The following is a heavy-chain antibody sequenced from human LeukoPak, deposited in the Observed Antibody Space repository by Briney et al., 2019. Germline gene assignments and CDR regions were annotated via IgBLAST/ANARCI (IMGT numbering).Heavy chain of an antibody. CDR2: IYSSGST. CDR3: ARHGAPYYYDSNTWFDP. J-gene: IGHJ5*02. V-gene: IGHV4-4*09. CDR1: GTSISTYY. D-gene: IGHD3-22*01. Sequence: PSETLSLTCIVSGTSISTYYWSWIRQSPGKGLEWIGYIYSSGSTNYNPSLKRRATISIDTSKDQFSLKLSSVTAADTAVYYCARHGAPYYYDSNTWFDPWGQGTLVTVSS.